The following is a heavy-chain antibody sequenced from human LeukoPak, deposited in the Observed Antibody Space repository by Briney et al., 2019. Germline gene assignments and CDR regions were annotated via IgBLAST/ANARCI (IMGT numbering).Heavy chain of an antibody. CDR2: FDPEAGET. CDR3: AKSGTYSSSSGYIDS. J-gene: IGHJ4*02. V-gene: IGHV1-24*01. Sequence: GASVKVSCKVSGYTLTDLSMHWVRQTPGSGPEWMGGFDPEAGETVYAQKFQGRVTMTDDTSTDTAYMELSSLRSEDTALYYCAKSGTYSSSSGYIDSWGQGTLVTVSS. CDR1: GYTLTDLS. D-gene: IGHD6-6*01.